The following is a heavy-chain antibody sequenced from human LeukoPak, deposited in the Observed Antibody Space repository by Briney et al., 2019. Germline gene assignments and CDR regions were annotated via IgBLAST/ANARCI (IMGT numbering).Heavy chain of an antibody. V-gene: IGHV3-49*04. J-gene: IGHJ4*02. CDR1: GFTFADYA. Sequence: PGGSLRLSCTASGFTFADYATSWVRQAPGKGLEWVSFITSKSYGETAEYAASVRGRFTLSRDDSNSVAYLQMNSLKTDDTAVYFCLRALAVPVGLWYFDYSGQGTLVTVSS. CDR2: ITSKSYGETA. CDR3: LRALAVPVGLWYFDY. D-gene: IGHD3-10*01.